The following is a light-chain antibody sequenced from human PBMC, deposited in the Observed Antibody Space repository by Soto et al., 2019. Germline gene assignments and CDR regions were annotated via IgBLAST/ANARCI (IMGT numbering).Light chain of an antibody. V-gene: IGLV2-23*02. Sequence: QSALTQPASVSGSPGQSITISCTXTXSDXGSHNLVSWYQQHPGQAPKLMIYEVSKRPLGVSTRFSASKSGNTASLTISGLQAEDEADYYCCSYGGSRAVFGGGTQLTVL. CDR2: EVS. J-gene: IGLJ7*01. CDR1: XSDXGSHNL. CDR3: CSYGGSRAV.